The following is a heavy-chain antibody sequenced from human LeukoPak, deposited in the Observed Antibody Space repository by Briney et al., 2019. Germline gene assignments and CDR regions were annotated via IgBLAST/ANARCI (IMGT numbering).Heavy chain of an antibody. Sequence: ASLRLSCKSSGYTFSDYYIHWVRQAPGQGLEWMGWINPKSGGTNFAQKFQDRVTMTRDTSITTGYMELSGLTSDDTAVYYCAREIRFNSYYGMDAWGQGTTVTLS. CDR1: GYTFSDYY. CDR2: INPKSGGT. CDR3: AREIRFNSYYGMDA. J-gene: IGHJ6*02. D-gene: IGHD3-10*01. V-gene: IGHV1-2*02.